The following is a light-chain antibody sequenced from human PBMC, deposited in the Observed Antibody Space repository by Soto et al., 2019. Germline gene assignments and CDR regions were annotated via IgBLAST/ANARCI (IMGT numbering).Light chain of an antibody. CDR3: QEYESHRRT. J-gene: IGKJ1*01. V-gene: IGKV1-5*01. Sequence: DILMTQSPSTLSASVGDRVTITCRASQSISSWLAWYQQKSGKAPHLLIYDASTLESGVPSRFSGSGSGTEFSLTISSLQPYDFATYYCQEYESHRRTFGPGTKVEI. CDR1: QSISSW. CDR2: DAS.